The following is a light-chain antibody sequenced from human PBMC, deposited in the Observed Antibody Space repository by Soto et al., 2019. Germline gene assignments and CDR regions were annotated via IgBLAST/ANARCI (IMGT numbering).Light chain of an antibody. Sequence: QSVLTQPPSASGTPGQRVTISCSGSSSNIGSNTVNWYQQLPGTAPKLLIYSNNQRPSGVPDLCSGYKSGTSASLAISGLPSEDAADYYCAAWDDSLNGPVFGGGTKLTVL. CDR1: SSNIGSNT. CDR2: SNN. CDR3: AAWDDSLNGPV. V-gene: IGLV1-44*01. J-gene: IGLJ2*01.